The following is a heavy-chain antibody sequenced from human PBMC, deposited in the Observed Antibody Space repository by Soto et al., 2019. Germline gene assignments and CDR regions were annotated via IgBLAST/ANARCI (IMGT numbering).Heavy chain of an antibody. Sequence: EVQLLESGGGLVQPGGSLRLSCAASGFTFSSYAMSWVRQAPGKGLEWVSAISGSGGSTYYAASVKGRFTISRDNSKNTLYLQMTSMRAEDTAVDYCAKDPEINEGDYWGQGTLVTVSS. CDR3: AKDPEINEGDY. CDR2: ISGSGGST. CDR1: GFTFSSYA. J-gene: IGHJ4*02. V-gene: IGHV3-23*01. D-gene: IGHD1-1*01.